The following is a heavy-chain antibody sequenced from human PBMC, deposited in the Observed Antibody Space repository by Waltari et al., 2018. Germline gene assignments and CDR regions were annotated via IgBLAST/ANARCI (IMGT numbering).Heavy chain of an antibody. V-gene: IGHV4-34*01. Sequence: QVQLQQWGAGLLKPSETLSLTCAVYGGSFSGYYWSWIRQPPGKGLEWIGEINNSGSTNHTPSRKSRVTISVDTSKNHFSLKLSSVTAADTAVYYCARETYYDFWSGYYIDYWGQGTLVTVSS. CDR1: GGSFSGYY. D-gene: IGHD3-3*01. CDR3: ARETYYDFWSGYYIDY. J-gene: IGHJ4*02. CDR2: INNSGST.